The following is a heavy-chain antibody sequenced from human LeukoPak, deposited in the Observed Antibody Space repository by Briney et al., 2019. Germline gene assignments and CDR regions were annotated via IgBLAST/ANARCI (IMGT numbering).Heavy chain of an antibody. Sequence: GGSLRLSCAASGFTFSAYAMHWVRQAPGKGLDWVAFIRYDGFNEYFADSVKGRFTISRDNSKNTVYLQMNSLRAEDTAVYYCAKNLGHYDSSGFLFDYWGQGALVTVSS. CDR3: AKNLGHYDSSGFLFDY. J-gene: IGHJ4*02. V-gene: IGHV3-30*02. CDR1: GFTFSAYA. CDR2: IRYDGFNE. D-gene: IGHD3-22*01.